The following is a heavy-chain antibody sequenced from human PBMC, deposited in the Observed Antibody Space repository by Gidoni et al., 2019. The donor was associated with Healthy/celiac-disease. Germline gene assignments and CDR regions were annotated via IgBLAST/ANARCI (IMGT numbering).Heavy chain of an antibody. CDR3: AKDWLLWFEEEGGMDV. V-gene: IGHV3-23*01. J-gene: IGHJ6*02. Sequence: EVQLLESGGGLVQPGGSLRLHCAASGFTLRSHAMSWVRQAPGKGLEWVSAISGSGGSTYYADSVKGRFTISRDNSKNTLYLQMNSLRAEDTAVYYCAKDWLLWFEEEGGMDVWGQGTTVTVSS. D-gene: IGHD3-10*01. CDR2: ISGSGGST. CDR1: GFTLRSHA.